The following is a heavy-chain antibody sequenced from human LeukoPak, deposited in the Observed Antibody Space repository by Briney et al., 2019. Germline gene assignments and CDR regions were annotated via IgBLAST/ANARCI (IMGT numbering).Heavy chain of an antibody. CDR1: GFAFSTYW. CDR3: ARERGAAGTGPFDY. D-gene: IGHD6-13*01. CDR2: INQDGSEK. J-gene: IGHJ4*02. Sequence: PGGSLRLSCAASGFAFSTYWMSWVRQAPGKGLEWVANINQDGSEKYYVDSVKGRFTISRDNAKNSLYLQMSSLRAEDTAVYYCARERGAAGTGPFDYWGQGTLVTVSS. V-gene: IGHV3-7*01.